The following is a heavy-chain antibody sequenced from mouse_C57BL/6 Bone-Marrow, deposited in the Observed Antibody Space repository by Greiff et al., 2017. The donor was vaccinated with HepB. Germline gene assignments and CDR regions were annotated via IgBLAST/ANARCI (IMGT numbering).Heavy chain of an antibody. D-gene: IGHD3-2*02. J-gene: IGHJ4*01. CDR1: GFTFSDYY. Sequence: EVKLMECGGGLVQPGGSLKLSCAASGFTFSDYYMYWVRQTPEKRLEWVAYISNGGGSTYYPDTVKGRFTISRDNAKNTLYLQMSRLKSEDTAMYYCARHEAAQATRAMDYWGQGTSVTVSS. CDR2: ISNGGGST. CDR3: ARHEAAQATRAMDY. V-gene: IGHV5-12*01.